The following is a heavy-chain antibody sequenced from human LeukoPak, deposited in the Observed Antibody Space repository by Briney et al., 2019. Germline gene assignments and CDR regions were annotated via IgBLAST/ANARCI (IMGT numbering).Heavy chain of an antibody. CDR3: ARGGSLWFGELPPEY. CDR1: GGSISSSSYY. V-gene: IGHV4-61*01. Sequence: SETLSLTCTVSGGSISSSSYYWSWIRQPPGKGLEWIGYIYYSGSTSYNPSLKSRVTISVDTSKNQISLKVRSVTAADTAVYYCARGGSLWFGELPPEYWGQGTLVTVSS. CDR2: IYYSGST. D-gene: IGHD3-10*01. J-gene: IGHJ4*02.